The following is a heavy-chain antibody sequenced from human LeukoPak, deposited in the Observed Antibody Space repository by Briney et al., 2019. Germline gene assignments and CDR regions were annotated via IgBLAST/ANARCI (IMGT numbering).Heavy chain of an antibody. CDR1: GYIFTESY. Sequence: AASVKVSXKASGYIFTESYIQWMRQAPGQGLEWVGRINPIGGGTNYAQSFEGRVTMTRDTSISTAYMELSRLTSDDTAIYYCARGTTEGDYWGQGTLVTVSS. CDR3: ARGTTEGDY. V-gene: IGHV1-2*06. J-gene: IGHJ4*02. D-gene: IGHD1-1*01. CDR2: INPIGGGT.